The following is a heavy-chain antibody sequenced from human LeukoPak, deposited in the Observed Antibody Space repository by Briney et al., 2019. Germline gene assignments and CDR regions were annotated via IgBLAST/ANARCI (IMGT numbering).Heavy chain of an antibody. CDR2: INQDGSER. CDR1: GFTFSSDW. J-gene: IGHJ4*02. Sequence: GGSLRLSRAASGFTFSSDWMSWGRQAPGKRLEWVAKINQDGSERYYADSVKGRFTISRDNAKNSLSLEMNSLRAEDTAVYYCARDRWDLDYWGQGTLVTVSS. CDR3: ARDRWDLDY. D-gene: IGHD1-26*01. V-gene: IGHV3-7*01.